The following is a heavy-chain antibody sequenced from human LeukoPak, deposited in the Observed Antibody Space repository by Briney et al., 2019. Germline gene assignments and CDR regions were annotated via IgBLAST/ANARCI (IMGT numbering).Heavy chain of an antibody. J-gene: IGHJ4*02. D-gene: IGHD6-19*01. Sequence: SQTLSLTCVVSGDSVSSKNDAWNWIRQSPSRGLEWLGRTYYRSKWYNDYAESMEGRMTISQDTSKNQYSLHLNSVTPDDTAVYYCARDFGTTGWHTFDYWGQGTLVTVPS. CDR1: GDSVSSKNDA. CDR3: ARDFGTTGWHTFDY. CDR2: TYYRSKWYN. V-gene: IGHV6-1*01.